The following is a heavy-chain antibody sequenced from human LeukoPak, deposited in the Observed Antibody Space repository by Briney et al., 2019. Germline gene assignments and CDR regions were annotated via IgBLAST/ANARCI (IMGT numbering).Heavy chain of an antibody. Sequence: GASVKVSCKASGGTFSNYGINWVRQAPGQGLEWMGGIIPIFGTANYAQKFQGRVTITADESTSTAYMEMSSLRSEDTAVYFCARDPGDDSSGYSNFDYWGQGTLVTVSS. V-gene: IGHV1-69*01. CDR3: ARDPGDDSSGYSNFDY. CDR2: IIPIFGTA. D-gene: IGHD3-22*01. CDR1: GGTFSNYG. J-gene: IGHJ4*02.